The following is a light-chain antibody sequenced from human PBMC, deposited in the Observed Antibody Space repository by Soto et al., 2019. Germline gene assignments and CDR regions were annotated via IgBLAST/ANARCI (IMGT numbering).Light chain of an antibody. CDR2: GAS. CDR3: QQYDHSIT. V-gene: IGKV3-20*01. J-gene: IGKJ5*01. Sequence: EIVLTQSPDTLSLSPGESATLSCRASQSVSSSYLAWYQQKPGRAPRLLIYGASNRATGIPDRFSGSGSGTDFTLTISRLEPEDFPVFYCQQYDHSITFGQGTRLE. CDR1: QSVSSSY.